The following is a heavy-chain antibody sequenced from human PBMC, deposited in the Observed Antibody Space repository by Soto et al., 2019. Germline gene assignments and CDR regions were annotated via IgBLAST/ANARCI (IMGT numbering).Heavy chain of an antibody. Sequence: QVQLQQWGAGLLKPSETLSLTCGVYDGSFNDYFWTWIRQPPGKGLEWIGEIRRSGSTYYNPSLESRVTISVDTSMSQFSLRVTSVTAADTAVYYCARVIPSAWEVLAYWGQGTLVTGAS. D-gene: IGHD1-26*01. CDR2: IRRSGST. J-gene: IGHJ4*02. CDR1: DGSFNDYF. V-gene: IGHV4-34*02. CDR3: ARVIPSAWEVLAY.